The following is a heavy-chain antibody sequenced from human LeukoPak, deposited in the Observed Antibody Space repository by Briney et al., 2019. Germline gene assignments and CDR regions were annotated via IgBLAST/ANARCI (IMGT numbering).Heavy chain of an antibody. Sequence: SETLSLTCTVSGGSISGFYWSWIRQPPGKGLEWIGCIYYSGSTNYNPSLKSRVTISVDTSKNQFSLRLSSVTAADTAVYYCARGIGTDYDILTGYYHYYYMDVWGKGTTVTISS. CDR2: IYYSGST. CDR1: GGSISGFY. D-gene: IGHD3-9*01. V-gene: IGHV4-59*01. CDR3: ARGIGTDYDILTGYYHYYYMDV. J-gene: IGHJ6*03.